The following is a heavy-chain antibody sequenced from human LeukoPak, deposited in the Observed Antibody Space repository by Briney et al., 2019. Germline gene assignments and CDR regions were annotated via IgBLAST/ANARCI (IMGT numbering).Heavy chain of an antibody. CDR3: AKEYYFDY. V-gene: IGHV3-23*01. CDR1: GFTFSSYA. Sequence: PGGSLRLSCAASGFTFSSYAMSWVRQAPGKGLEWVSAISCSCGITYYADAVKGRFAIPRDNYKNTLSLQMNSLRAEDTAVYYCAKEYYFDYWGQGTLVTVSS. J-gene: IGHJ4*02. CDR2: ISCSCGIT.